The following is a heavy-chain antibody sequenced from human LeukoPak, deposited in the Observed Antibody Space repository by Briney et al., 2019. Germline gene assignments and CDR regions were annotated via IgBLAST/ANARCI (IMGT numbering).Heavy chain of an antibody. CDR1: GYSFTSYW. CDR2: ISSSSSYI. D-gene: IGHD4-11*01. CDR3: ARDPYSNSYFDY. V-gene: IGHV3-21*01. Sequence: GESLKISCKGSGYSFTSYWISWVRQAPGKGLEWVSSISSSSSYIYYADSVKGRFTISRDNAKNSLYLQMNSLRAEDTAVYYCARDPYSNSYFDYWGQGTLVTVSS. J-gene: IGHJ4*02.